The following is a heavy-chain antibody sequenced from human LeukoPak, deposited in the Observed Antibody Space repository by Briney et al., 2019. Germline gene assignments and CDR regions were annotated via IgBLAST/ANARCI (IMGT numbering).Heavy chain of an antibody. Sequence: ASVKVSCKASGYTFTSHGISWVRQAPGQGLEWMGWISAYNGNTNYAQKLQGRVTMTTDTSTSTAYMELRSLRSDDTAVYYCARWDDSGSYQDYYYYYGMDVWGQGTTVTVSS. V-gene: IGHV1-18*01. J-gene: IGHJ6*02. CDR1: GYTFTSHG. D-gene: IGHD3-10*01. CDR2: ISAYNGNT. CDR3: ARWDDSGSYQDYYYYYGMDV.